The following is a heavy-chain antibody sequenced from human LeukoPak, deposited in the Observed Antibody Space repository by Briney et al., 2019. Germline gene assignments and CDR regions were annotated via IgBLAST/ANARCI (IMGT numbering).Heavy chain of an antibody. CDR1: GGSISSSAYY. J-gene: IGHJ4*02. V-gene: IGHV4-39*07. CDR3: ARLPTITFFDY. D-gene: IGHD5-12*01. Sequence: SETLSLTCTVPGGSISSSAYYWGWIRQPPGKGLEWIGSVYYSGTTTYNPSLESRVTISVDTSKNQFSLKLGSVTAADTAVYYCARLPTITFFDYWGQGTLVTVSS. CDR2: VYYSGTT.